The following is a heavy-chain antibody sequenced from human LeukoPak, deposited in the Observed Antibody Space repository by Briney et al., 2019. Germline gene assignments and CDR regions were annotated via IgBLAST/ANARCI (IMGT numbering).Heavy chain of an antibody. Sequence: PGRSLRLSCAASGFTFSSYAMHWVRQAPGKGLEWVAVISYDGSNKYYADSVKGRFTISRDNSKNTLYLQMNSLRAEDTAVYYCAKDSGNSGWYFDYWGQGTLVTVSS. CDR1: GFTFSSYA. CDR2: ISYDGSNK. J-gene: IGHJ4*02. V-gene: IGHV3-30-3*01. D-gene: IGHD6-19*01. CDR3: AKDSGNSGWYFDY.